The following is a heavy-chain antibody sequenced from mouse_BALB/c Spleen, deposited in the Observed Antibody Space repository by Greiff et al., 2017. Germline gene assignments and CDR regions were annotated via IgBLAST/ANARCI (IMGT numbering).Heavy chain of an antibody. CDR1: GFTFSDSY. V-gene: IGHV5-4*02. J-gene: IGHJ4*01. CDR2: ISDGGSYT. CDR3: AREGYGNYEGAMDY. D-gene: IGHD2-10*02. Sequence: EVHLVESGGGLVKPGGSLKLSCAASGFTFSDSYMYWVRQTPEKRLEWVATISDGGSYTYYPDSVKGRFTISRDNAKNNLYLQMSSLKSEDTAMYYCAREGYGNYEGAMDYWGQGTSVTVSS.